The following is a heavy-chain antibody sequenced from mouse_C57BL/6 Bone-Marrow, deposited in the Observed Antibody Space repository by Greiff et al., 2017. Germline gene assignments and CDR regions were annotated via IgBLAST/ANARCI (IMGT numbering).Heavy chain of an antibody. CDR3: ASPLYGSSLDY. Sequence: EVKLQESGPELVKPGASVKMSCKASGYTFTEYNMHWVKQSHGKSLEWIGYINPNNGGTSYNQKFKGKATLTVNKSSSTAYMELRSLTSEDSAVYYCASPLYGSSLDYWGQGTTLTVSS. D-gene: IGHD1-1*01. J-gene: IGHJ2*01. CDR2: INPNNGGT. CDR1: GYTFTEYN. V-gene: IGHV1-22*01.